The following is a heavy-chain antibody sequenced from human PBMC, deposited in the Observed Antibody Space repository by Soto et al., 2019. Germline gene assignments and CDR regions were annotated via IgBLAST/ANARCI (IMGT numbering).Heavy chain of an antibody. Sequence: ASVKVSCKASGYAFTTYGISWVRQAPGQGLEWMGFISDYNGNTKYAQKLQGRVNMTTETSTTTDYMELRSLRSDDTAVYYCARETIVVVPGGVEFYFYLGMHXWGQGTTVTVS. CDR1: GYAFTTYG. J-gene: IGHJ6*02. CDR2: ISDYNGNT. V-gene: IGHV1-18*04. CDR3: ARETIVVVPGGVEFYFYLGMHX. D-gene: IGHD2-2*01.